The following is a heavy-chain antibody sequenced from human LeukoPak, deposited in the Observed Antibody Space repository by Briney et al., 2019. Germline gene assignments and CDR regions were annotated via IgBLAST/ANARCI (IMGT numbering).Heavy chain of an antibody. J-gene: IGHJ4*02. D-gene: IGHD1-26*01. CDR2: IKRKSGGGTT. Sequence: PGGSLRLSCGASGFTFSNAWMSWVRQAPGKGLEWVGRIKRKSGGGTTDYAAPVKGRFTISRDDSRDTLFLQMNSLQTEDTAVYYCARGATKWDPQTKFDYWGQGTLVTVSS. CDR1: GFTFSNAW. V-gene: IGHV3-15*01. CDR3: ARGATKWDPQTKFDY.